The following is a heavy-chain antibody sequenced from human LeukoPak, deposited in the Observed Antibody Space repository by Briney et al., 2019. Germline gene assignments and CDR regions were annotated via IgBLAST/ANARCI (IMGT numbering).Heavy chain of an antibody. CDR3: ARDGLYCSSTNCYLDY. J-gene: IGHJ4*02. CDR1: GFTFSSYW. V-gene: IGHV3-7*01. Sequence: SGGSLRLSCAGSGFTFSSYWMSWVRQAPGKGLEWVANIKHDGSEKYYGDSVKGRFTISRDNAKNSLYLQMNSLRAEDTAVYYCARDGLYCSSTNCYLDYWGQGTLVTVSS. D-gene: IGHD2-2*01. CDR2: IKHDGSEK.